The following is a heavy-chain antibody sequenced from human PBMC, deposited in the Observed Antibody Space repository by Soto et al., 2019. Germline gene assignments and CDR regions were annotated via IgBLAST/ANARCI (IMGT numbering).Heavy chain of an antibody. CDR2: ISYDGSNK. J-gene: IGHJ5*02. Sequence: GGSLRLSCAASGFPFSIYGMHWVRQSPGKGLEWVAFISYDGSNKYYADSVKGRFTISRDNSKNTLYLQMNSLRAEDTAVYYCEKESARKLGYCSGGSCQEGESNWFDPWGQGTLVTVSS. CDR3: EKESARKLGYCSGGSCQEGESNWFDP. CDR1: GFPFSIYG. V-gene: IGHV3-30*18. D-gene: IGHD2-15*01.